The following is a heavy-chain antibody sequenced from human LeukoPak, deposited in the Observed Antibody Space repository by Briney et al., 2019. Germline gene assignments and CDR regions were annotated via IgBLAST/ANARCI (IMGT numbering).Heavy chain of an antibody. J-gene: IGHJ5*01. Sequence: PGKSLRLSCAASGLSLTTHGMHWVRQAPGKGLEWVAVIWYDGSNKYYADSVKGRFTISRDNSKNTLYLQMNSPRAEDTAVYYCASVYSYGWFDYWGQGTLVTVSS. D-gene: IGHD5-18*01. CDR1: GLSLTTHG. CDR2: IWYDGSNK. V-gene: IGHV3-33*01. CDR3: ASVYSYGWFDY.